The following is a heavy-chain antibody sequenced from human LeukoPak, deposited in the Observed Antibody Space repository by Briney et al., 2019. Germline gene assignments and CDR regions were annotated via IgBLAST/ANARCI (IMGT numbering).Heavy chain of an antibody. CDR2: ISSSSSYI. CDR3: ARLYDSSGYYFYYYYGMDV. V-gene: IGHV3-21*01. Sequence: PGGSLRLSCAASGFTFSSYSVNWVRQAPGKGLEWVSSISSSSSYIYYADSVKGRFTISRDNAKNSLYLQMNSLRAEDTAVYYCARLYDSSGYYFYYYYGMDVWGQGTTVTVSS. CDR1: GFTFSSYS. J-gene: IGHJ6*02. D-gene: IGHD3-22*01.